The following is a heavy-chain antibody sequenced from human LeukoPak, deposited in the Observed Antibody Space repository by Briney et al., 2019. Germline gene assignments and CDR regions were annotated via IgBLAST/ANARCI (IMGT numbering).Heavy chain of an antibody. CDR1: GGSISSDSYY. CDR2: IYTSGST. D-gene: IGHD2-15*01. CDR3: ARDCSGGSCFDY. Sequence: SETLSLTCTVSGGSISSDSYYWSWVRQPAGKGLEWIGRIYTSGSTYYNPSLKSRVTISVDTSKNQVSLKLRSVTAADTAVYYCARDCSGGSCFDYWGQGTLVTVSS. J-gene: IGHJ4*02. V-gene: IGHV4-61*02.